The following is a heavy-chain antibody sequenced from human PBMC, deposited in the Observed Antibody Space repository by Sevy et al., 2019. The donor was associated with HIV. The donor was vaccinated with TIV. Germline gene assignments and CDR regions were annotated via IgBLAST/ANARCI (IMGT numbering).Heavy chain of an antibody. J-gene: IGHJ4*02. CDR2: IYYNGQI. Sequence: SETLSLTCTVSGGSITSLYWNWIRQPPGKGLEWIANIYYNGQINYNPPLKSRVTLSLDTSKNQFSLRLGSVTAADTAMYYCAGENAWGRGYSWGQGTLVTVSS. CDR1: GGSITSLY. V-gene: IGHV4-59*08. CDR3: AGENAWGRGYS. D-gene: IGHD1-26*01.